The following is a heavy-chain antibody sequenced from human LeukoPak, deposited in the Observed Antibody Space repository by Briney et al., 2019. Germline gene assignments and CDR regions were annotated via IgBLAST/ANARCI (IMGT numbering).Heavy chain of an antibody. Sequence: SETLSLTCTVSGDSLSSSHWWNWVRQPPGKGLEWIGEIFHSGSTNYNPSLKSRVTLSVDKSKNLFSLKLSSVTAADTAVYYCARYHSVTGSFDCWGQGTLVTVSS. V-gene: IGHV4-4*02. D-gene: IGHD3-9*01. CDR2: IFHSGST. J-gene: IGHJ4*02. CDR3: ARYHSVTGSFDC. CDR1: GDSLSSSHW.